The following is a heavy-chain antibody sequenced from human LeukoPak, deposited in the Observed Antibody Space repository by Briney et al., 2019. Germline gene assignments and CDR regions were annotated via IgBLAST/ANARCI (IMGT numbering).Heavy chain of an antibody. CDR1: GGSISGYY. V-gene: IGHV4-59*01. CDR2: IYYSGRT. J-gene: IGHJ4*02. D-gene: IGHD6-6*01. Sequence: SETLSLTCTVSGGSISGYYWSWIRQPPGKGLEWIGYIYYSGRTNYNPSLKSRVTISADTSKNQFSLKLRSVTAADTAVYYCARDARSSSHYDFWGQGTLVTVSS. CDR3: ARDARSSSHYDF.